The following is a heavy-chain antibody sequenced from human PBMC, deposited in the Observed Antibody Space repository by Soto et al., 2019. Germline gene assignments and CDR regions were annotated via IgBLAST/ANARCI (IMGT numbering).Heavy chain of an antibody. D-gene: IGHD2-2*01. CDR2: ISAYNGNT. V-gene: IGHV1-18*01. J-gene: IGHJ6*02. CDR3: ARDAGYCSSTSCRGGYYGMDV. Sequence: GASVKVSCKASGYTFTSYGISWVRQAPGQGLEWMGWISAYNGNTNYAQKLRGRVTMTTDTSTSTAYMELRSLRSDDTAVYYCARDAGYCSSTSCRGGYYGMDVWGQGTTVTVSS. CDR1: GYTFTSYG.